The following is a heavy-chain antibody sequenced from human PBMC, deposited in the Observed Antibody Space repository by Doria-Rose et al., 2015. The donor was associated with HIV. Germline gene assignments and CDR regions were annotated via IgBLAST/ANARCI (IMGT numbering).Heavy chain of an antibody. J-gene: IGHJ4*02. CDR1: GVSLSSPGMG. CDR2: IFSDDER. D-gene: IGHD6-13*01. V-gene: IGHV2-26*01. CDR3: ARIKSSRWYHKYYFDF. Sequence: TLKESGPVLVKPTETLTLTCTVSGVSLSSPGMGVSWIRQPPGKALEWLANIFSDDERSYKTSLRSRLTISRGTSKSQVVLTMTDMDPVDTATYYCARIKSSRWYHKYYFDFWGQGTLVIVSA.